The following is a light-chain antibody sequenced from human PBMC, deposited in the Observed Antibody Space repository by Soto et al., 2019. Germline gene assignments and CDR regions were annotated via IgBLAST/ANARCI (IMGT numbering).Light chain of an antibody. J-gene: IGLJ2*01. V-gene: IGLV2-14*01. CDR1: SSDVGGYNY. CDR3: SSYTSSSDVV. CDR2: DVS. Sequence: QSALTQPASVSGSPRQSITISCTGTSSDVGGYNYVSWYQQHPGKAPKLMIYDVSNRPSGVSNRFSGSKSGNTASLTISGLQAEDEADYYCSSYTSSSDVVFGGGTKVTVL.